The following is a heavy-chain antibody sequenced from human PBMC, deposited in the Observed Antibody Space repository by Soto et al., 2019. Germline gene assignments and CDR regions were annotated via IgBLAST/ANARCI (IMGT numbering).Heavy chain of an antibody. CDR3: VKGNQLLRYYFDF. J-gene: IGHJ4*02. D-gene: IGHD2-2*01. V-gene: IGHV3-64D*06. CDR1: GFTFSNFA. CDR2: ITSNGDNT. Sequence: GGSLRLSCSASGFTFSNFAMHWVRQAPGKGLQYVSGITSNGDNTYHADSVQGRFTISRDNSKSTLYLQMTSLRVEDTAVYYCVKGNQLLRYYFDFWGPGTLVTVSS.